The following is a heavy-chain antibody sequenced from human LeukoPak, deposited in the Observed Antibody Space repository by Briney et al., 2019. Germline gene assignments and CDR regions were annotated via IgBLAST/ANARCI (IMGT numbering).Heavy chain of an antibody. CDR2: ISGSGNDI. Sequence: PGGSLRLSCATSGFIFSGYYMSWIRQAPGKVLEWVSYISGSGNDISYADSVKGRFTISRDNAKGSLYLQMNSLRAADTAVYYCGTHAGRTGSDDWGQGTLVTVSS. CDR1: GFIFSGYY. D-gene: IGHD3/OR15-3a*01. CDR3: GTHAGRTGSDD. J-gene: IGHJ4*02. V-gene: IGHV3-11*01.